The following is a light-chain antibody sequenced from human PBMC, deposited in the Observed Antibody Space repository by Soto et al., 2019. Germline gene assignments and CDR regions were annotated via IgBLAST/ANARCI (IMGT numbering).Light chain of an antibody. Sequence: DTQMTQSPSTLYASVGDRVSITCRASHNINTRLAWYQQKPGTAPKLLIYDASSLKSGVPSRFSGSGSGTEFTLTISSLQPGDFATYYCQQYNSYSPFTFGPGTKVDIE. V-gene: IGKV1-5*01. CDR2: DAS. CDR3: QQYNSYSPFT. CDR1: HNINTR. J-gene: IGKJ3*01.